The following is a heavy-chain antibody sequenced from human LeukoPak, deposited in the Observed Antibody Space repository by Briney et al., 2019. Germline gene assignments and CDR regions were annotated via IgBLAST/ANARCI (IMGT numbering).Heavy chain of an antibody. CDR3: ARGYGDFYPNFDY. V-gene: IGHV1-18*01. D-gene: IGHD4-17*01. CDR1: GYTFTSYG. J-gene: IGHJ4*02. Sequence: GASVKVSCKASGYTFTSYGITWVRQAPGQGLEWMGWISAYNGNTNYAQKFQGRLTMTTDTSTNTAYMELRSLRPDDTAVYYCARGYGDFYPNFDYWGQGTLVTVSS. CDR2: ISAYNGNT.